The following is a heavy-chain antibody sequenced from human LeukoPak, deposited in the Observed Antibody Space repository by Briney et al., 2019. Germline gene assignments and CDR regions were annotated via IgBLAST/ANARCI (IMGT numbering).Heavy chain of an antibody. D-gene: IGHD3-22*01. CDR2: IKEDGSEK. CDR3: AKGDYYDLDY. V-gene: IGHV3-7*02. J-gene: IGHJ4*02. Sequence: GGSLRLSCAASGFTFSNYWMSWVRQAPGKGLKWVANIKEDGSEKYYADSVKGRFTISRDNAKNSLNLQMNSLRAEDTAVYYCAKGDYYDLDYWGQGTLVAVSS. CDR1: GFTFSNYW.